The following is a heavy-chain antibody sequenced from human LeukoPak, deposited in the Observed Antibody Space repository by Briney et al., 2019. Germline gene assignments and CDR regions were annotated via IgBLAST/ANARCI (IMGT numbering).Heavy chain of an antibody. CDR1: GGSFSGYY. Sequence: LETLSLTCAVYGGSFSGYYWSWIRQPPGKGLEWIGEINHSGSTNYNPSLKSRVTISVDTSKNQFSLKLSSVTAADTAVYYCAREPNSSGWYHRFDYWGQGTLVTVSS. V-gene: IGHV4-34*01. D-gene: IGHD6-19*01. J-gene: IGHJ4*02. CDR2: INHSGST. CDR3: AREPNSSGWYHRFDY.